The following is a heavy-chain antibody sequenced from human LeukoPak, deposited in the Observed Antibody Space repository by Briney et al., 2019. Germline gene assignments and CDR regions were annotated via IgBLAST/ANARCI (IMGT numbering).Heavy chain of an antibody. CDR2: INSDGIT. D-gene: IGHD3-22*01. Sequence: PGGSLRLSCAASGFTFSSYWMHWVRQTPGKGLVWVSRINSDGITSYADSVKGRFTISRDNAKNTLYLQMNSLRAEGTAVYYCARTWVPGGYDSSGYYSPNPFDYWGQGTLVTVSS. CDR3: ARTWVPGGYDSSGYYSPNPFDY. V-gene: IGHV3-74*01. CDR1: GFTFSSYW. J-gene: IGHJ4*02.